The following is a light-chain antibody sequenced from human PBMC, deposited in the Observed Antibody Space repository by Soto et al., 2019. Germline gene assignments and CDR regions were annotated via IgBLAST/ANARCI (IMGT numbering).Light chain of an antibody. CDR2: TAS. CDR3: QESYSSPFT. J-gene: IGKJ3*01. V-gene: IGKV1-39*01. Sequence: DIQMTQSPSSLSASIGDRVIITCRTSQSLSTFLNWYRHKPGEAPRLLIYTASTLHGGVPSRFSSSGSGTEFTLTISSLQPEDFATYYCQESYSSPFTIGPGTRVDVK. CDR1: QSLSTF.